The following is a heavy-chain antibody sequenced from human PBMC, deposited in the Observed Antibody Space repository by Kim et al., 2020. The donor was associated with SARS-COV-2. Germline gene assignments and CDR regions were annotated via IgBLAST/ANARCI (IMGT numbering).Heavy chain of an antibody. J-gene: IGHJ5*02. CDR2: IYYSGST. CDR1: GGSISSSSYY. CDR3: ARDRCGGSCQNRDNWFDP. Sequence: SETLSLTCTVSGGSISSSSYYWGWIRQPPGKGLEWIGSIYYSGSTYYNPSLKSRVTISVDTSKNQFSLKLSSVTAADTAVYYCARDRCGGSCQNRDNWFDPWGQGTLVTVSS. V-gene: IGHV4-39*07. D-gene: IGHD2-15*01.